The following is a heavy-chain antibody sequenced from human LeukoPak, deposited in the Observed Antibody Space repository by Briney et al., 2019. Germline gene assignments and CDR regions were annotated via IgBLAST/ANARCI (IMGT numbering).Heavy chain of an antibody. CDR1: GFTFSSNA. V-gene: IGHV3-23*01. J-gene: IGHJ4*02. D-gene: IGHD3-22*01. CDR2: ITGRGDTT. CDR3: AKAYGTNGYYQLPIDF. Sequence: GGSLRLSCAASGFTFSSNAMTWVRQAPGKGLECVSAITGRGDTTYYADSVKGRFTISRDNSRNTLYLQLNILRAEDTAIYYCAKAYGTNGYYQLPIDFWGQGTLVTVSS.